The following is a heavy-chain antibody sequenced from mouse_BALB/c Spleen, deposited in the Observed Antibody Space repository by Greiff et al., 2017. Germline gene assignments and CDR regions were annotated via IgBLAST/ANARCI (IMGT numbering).Heavy chain of an antibody. Sequence: VQLQQSGAELVRPGTSVKVSCKASGYAFTNYLIEWVKQRPGQGLEWIGVINPGSGGTNYNEKFKGKATLTADKSSSTAYMQLSSLTSDDSAVYFCARSKYGNYQAFYAMDYWGQGTSVTVSS. D-gene: IGHD2-10*02. CDR2: INPGSGGT. CDR1: GYAFTNYL. V-gene: IGHV1-54*01. CDR3: ARSKYGNYQAFYAMDY. J-gene: IGHJ4*01.